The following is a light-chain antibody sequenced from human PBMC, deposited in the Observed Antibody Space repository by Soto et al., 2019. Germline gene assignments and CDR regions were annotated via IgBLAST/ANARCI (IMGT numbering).Light chain of an antibody. J-gene: IGKJ5*01. Sequence: EIVLTHSPGTLSLSPGERATLSCSSSQSVSSSYLAWYQQKPGQAPRLLIYGASSRATGIPDRFSGSGSGTDFTLTISRLEPEDFALYYCQQYGNSPITFGQGTRLEIK. CDR2: GAS. CDR3: QQYGNSPIT. V-gene: IGKV3-20*01. CDR1: QSVSSSY.